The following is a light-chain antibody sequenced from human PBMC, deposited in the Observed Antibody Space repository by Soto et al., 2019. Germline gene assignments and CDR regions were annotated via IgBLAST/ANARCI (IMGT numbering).Light chain of an antibody. Sequence: EIVLTQSPASLSLSPGERATLSCRASQSVSSSLAWFQQRPGQAPRLLIYGASNRATGIPARFGGSGSGTNFTLTISSLEPEDFAVYYCQQRSNWPPVLTFGGGTKVAIK. CDR1: QSVSSS. V-gene: IGKV3-11*01. CDR3: QQRSNWPPVLT. J-gene: IGKJ4*01. CDR2: GAS.